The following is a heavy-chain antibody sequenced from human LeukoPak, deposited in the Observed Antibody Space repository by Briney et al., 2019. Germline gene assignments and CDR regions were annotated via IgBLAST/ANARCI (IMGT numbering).Heavy chain of an antibody. V-gene: IGHV3-20*04. CDR1: GFTSDDYG. J-gene: IGHJ3*02. Sequence: GGSLRLSCAASGFTSDDYGMSWVSQAPGRGGGWVSGINWNGGSRGYADALKVQFTISRDNAKTTLYLQMNRLRVEATALYYCARARATIRDAFDIWGQGTMVTVSS. D-gene: IGHD5-24*01. CDR2: INWNGGSR. CDR3: ARARATIRDAFDI.